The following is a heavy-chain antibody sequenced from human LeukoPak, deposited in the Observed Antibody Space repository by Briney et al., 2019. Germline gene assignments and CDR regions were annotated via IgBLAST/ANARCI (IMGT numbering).Heavy chain of an antibody. V-gene: IGHV4-34*01. CDR1: GGSFSGYY. J-gene: IGHJ3*02. CDR3: ARGLRKTKLPHAIDI. CDR2: INHSGST. Sequence: SETLSLTCAVYGGSFSGYYWSWIRQPPGKALEWIGEINHSGSTNYNPSLKSRVTISVDTSKNQFSLKLSSVTAADTAVYYCARGLRKTKLPHAIDIWGQGTMVTVSS. D-gene: IGHD4-23*01.